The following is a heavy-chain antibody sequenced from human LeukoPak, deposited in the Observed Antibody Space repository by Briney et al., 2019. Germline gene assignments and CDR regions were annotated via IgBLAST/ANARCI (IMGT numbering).Heavy chain of an antibody. Sequence: GRSLRLSCAASGFTFSSYDMHWVRQAPGKGLEWVAVIWYDGSNKYYADSVKGRFTISRDNSKNTLYLQMNSLRAEDTAVYYCARDVEVKRVELFDYWGQGTLVTVSS. CDR1: GFTFSSYD. CDR3: ARDVEVKRVELFDY. D-gene: IGHD2-15*01. CDR2: IWYDGSNK. J-gene: IGHJ4*02. V-gene: IGHV3-33*01.